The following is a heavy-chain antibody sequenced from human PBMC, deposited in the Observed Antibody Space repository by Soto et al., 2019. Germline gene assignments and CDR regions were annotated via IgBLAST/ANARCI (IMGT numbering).Heavy chain of an antibody. CDR2: INHRGST. CDR1: GESFIGYY. Sequence: QVHLQQWGAGLLRPSETLSLTCAVYGESFIGYYWTWIRQPPGKGLEWIGEINHRGSTNYNPSLKSRVTMSIDTSKNQFSLKLSSVTAADTSVYYCARTDIVTTNWFDPWGQGTLVNVSA. CDR3: ARTDIVTTNWFDP. J-gene: IGHJ5*02. V-gene: IGHV4-34*02. D-gene: IGHD5-12*01.